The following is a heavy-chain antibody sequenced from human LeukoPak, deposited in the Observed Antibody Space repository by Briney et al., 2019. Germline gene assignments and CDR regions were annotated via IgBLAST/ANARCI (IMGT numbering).Heavy chain of an antibody. CDR1: GFTFSSYA. V-gene: IGHV3-23*01. J-gene: IGHJ4*02. CDR3: AKDRGYSQGHELFEY. CDR2: ISASGST. Sequence: GGSLRLSCAASGFTFSSYAMSWVRQAPGKGLEWVSLISASGSTYYADSVTGRFTISRDSSKNTLYLQMNSLRAEDSAVYYCAKDRGYSQGHELFEYGGQGTLVTVS. D-gene: IGHD5-18*01.